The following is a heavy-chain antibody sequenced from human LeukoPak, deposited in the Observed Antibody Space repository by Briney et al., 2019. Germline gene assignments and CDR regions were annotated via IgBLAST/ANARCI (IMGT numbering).Heavy chain of an antibody. J-gene: IGHJ4*02. Sequence: SETLSLTCTVSGVSITRFYWTWVRQPPGKGLEWIAHIYNGGSSFNGGSTIYDPFLKSRVTISVDKSNNEFSLNLSSVTDAGTAVYFCVQKTGWPGFDYWGAGALVTVSS. CDR1: GVSITRFY. V-gene: IGHV4-59*08. CDR2: IYNGGSSFNGGST. CDR3: VQKTGWPGFDY. D-gene: IGHD6-19*01.